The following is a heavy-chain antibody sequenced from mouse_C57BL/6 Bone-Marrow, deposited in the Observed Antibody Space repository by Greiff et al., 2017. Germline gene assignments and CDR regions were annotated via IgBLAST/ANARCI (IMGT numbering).Heavy chain of an antibody. V-gene: IGHV1-64*01. CDR3: AISLAY. Sequence: VQLQQPGAELVKPGASVKLSCKASGYTFTSYWMHWVKQRPGQGLEWIGMIHPNSGSTNYNEKFKSKATLTVDTSSSTAYMQLSSLTSEDSAVYYCAISLAYWGQGTLVTVSA. CDR2: IHPNSGST. CDR1: GYTFTSYW. J-gene: IGHJ3*01.